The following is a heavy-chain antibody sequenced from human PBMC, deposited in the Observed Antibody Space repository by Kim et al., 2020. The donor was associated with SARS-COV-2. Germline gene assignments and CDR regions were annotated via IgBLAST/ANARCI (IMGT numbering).Heavy chain of an antibody. CDR1: GFIFSPYA. D-gene: IGHD2-2*01. V-gene: IGHV3-30*04. J-gene: IGHJ4*02. CDR3: ARDLVEDIVVIPAAMGLRY. Sequence: GGSLRLSCAASGFIFSPYAMHWVRQAPGKGLEWVALISYDGSKKYYTDSVKGRFTISRDNSKNTLYLQMNSLRVEDTAVYYCARDLVEDIVVIPAAMGLRYWGQGTLVTVSS. CDR2: ISYDGSKK.